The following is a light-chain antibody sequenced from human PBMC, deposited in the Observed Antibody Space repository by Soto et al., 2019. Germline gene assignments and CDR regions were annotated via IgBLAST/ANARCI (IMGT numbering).Light chain of an antibody. CDR3: QQLLSYPIT. J-gene: IGKJ5*01. CDR1: QGISSY. CDR2: AAS. Sequence: DIQMTQSPSILSASVGGRVTITCRASQGISSYLAWYQQKPGKAPKLLIYAASTLQSGVPLRFSGSGSGTSFTLTISSLQPEDFATYYCQQLLSYPITFGQGTRLEIK. V-gene: IGKV1-9*01.